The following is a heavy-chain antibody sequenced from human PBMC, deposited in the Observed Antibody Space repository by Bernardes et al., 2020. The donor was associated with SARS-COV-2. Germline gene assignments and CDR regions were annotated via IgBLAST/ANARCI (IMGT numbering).Heavy chain of an antibody. D-gene: IGHD4-17*01. CDR1: GFSFSSHW. CDR2: VNTDGSST. CDR3: VKGGYDYGDWDY. V-gene: IGHV3-74*01. Sequence: GWSLRLSCAASGFSFSSHWMHWVRRAPGKGLVWVSRVNTDGSSTSYADSVKGRFTISRDNAKNTLYLQMNSLSVEDTAVYYCVKGGYDYGDWDYWGQGTLVTVSS. J-gene: IGHJ4*02.